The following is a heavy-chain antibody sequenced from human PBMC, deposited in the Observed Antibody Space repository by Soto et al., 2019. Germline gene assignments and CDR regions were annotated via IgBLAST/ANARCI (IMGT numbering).Heavy chain of an antibody. CDR3: ARGIEVAGTDDYYYGMDV. V-gene: IGHV3-30-3*01. CDR2: ISYDGSNK. Sequence: QVQLVESGGGVVQPGRSLRLSCAASGFTFSSYAMHWVRQAPGKGLEWVAVISYDGSNKYYADSVKGRFTISRDNSKNTXCLQMNSLRAEDTAVYYCARGIEVAGTDDYYYGMDVWGQGTTVTVSS. CDR1: GFTFSSYA. D-gene: IGHD6-19*01. J-gene: IGHJ6*02.